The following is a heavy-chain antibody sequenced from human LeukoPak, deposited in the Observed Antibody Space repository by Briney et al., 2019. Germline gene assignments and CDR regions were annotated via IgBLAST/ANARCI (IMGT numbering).Heavy chain of an antibody. CDR3: ARTLSVLRFLEWLDPHDAFDI. CDR2: IYTSGST. CDR1: GGSISSYY. J-gene: IGHJ3*02. Sequence: SETLSLTCTVSGGSISSYYWSWIRQPAGKGLEWIGRIYTSGSTNYNPSLKSRVTISVDTSKNQFSLKLSSVTAADTAVYYCARTLSVLRFLEWLDPHDAFDIWGQGTMVTVSS. D-gene: IGHD3-3*01. V-gene: IGHV4-4*07.